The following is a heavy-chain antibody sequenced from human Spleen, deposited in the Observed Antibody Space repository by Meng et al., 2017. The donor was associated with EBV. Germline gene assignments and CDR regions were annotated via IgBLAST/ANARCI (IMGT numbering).Heavy chain of an antibody. J-gene: IGHJ4*02. Sequence: GHLAASGADDDKPGATAHVSCTAYGYTFNDDDRHWVRHAPGQELEWVGRINPSSGATDYAQKFQGRVNMTRDTSVSTAYMELTRLRSDDTALYYCARVGAVTGPLLPFDYWGQGTLVTVSS. CDR3: ARVGAVTGPLLPFDY. V-gene: IGHV1-2*02. D-gene: IGHD6-19*01. CDR2: INPSSGAT. CDR1: GYTFNDDD.